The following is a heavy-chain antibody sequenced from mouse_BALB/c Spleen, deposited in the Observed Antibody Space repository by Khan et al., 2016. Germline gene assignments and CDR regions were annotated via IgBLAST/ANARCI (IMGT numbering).Heavy chain of an antibody. Sequence: VQLQQSGAELVKPGASAKLSCTASGFNIKDTYMHWVKQRPEQGLEWIGRIDPANGNTKYDPKFQGKATITADTSSNTAYLQLSSLTSEDTSVYYCAYWDWFAHWGQGTLFTVSA. V-gene: IGHV14-3*02. CDR2: IDPANGNT. J-gene: IGHJ3*01. CDR3: AYWDWFAH. D-gene: IGHD4-1*01. CDR1: GFNIKDTY.